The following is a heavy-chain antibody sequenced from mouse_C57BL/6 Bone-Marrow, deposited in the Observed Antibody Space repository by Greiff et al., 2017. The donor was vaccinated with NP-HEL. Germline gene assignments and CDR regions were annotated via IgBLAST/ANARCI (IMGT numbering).Heavy chain of an antibody. CDR1: GFTFSDYY. V-gene: IGHV5-16*01. CDR3: ARDQRDYYGSSYRWYFDV. CDR2: INYDGSST. J-gene: IGHJ1*03. Sequence: EVNVVESEGGLVQPGSSMKLSCTASGFTFSDYYMAWVRQVPEKGLEWVANINYDGSSTYYLDSLKSRFIISRDNAKNILYLQMSSLKSEDTATYYCARDQRDYYGSSYRWYFDVWGTGTTVTVSS. D-gene: IGHD1-1*01.